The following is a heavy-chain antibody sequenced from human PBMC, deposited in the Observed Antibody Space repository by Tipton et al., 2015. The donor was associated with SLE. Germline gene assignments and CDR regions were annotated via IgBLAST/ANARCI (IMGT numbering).Heavy chain of an antibody. CDR3: ARGSDGEYVRYFDV. CDR1: GASISSGSYY. CDR2: IYSSGDR. J-gene: IGHJ2*01. D-gene: IGHD4-17*01. Sequence: TLSLTCTVSGASISSGSYYWGWVRQSAGRGLEWIGRIYSSGDRDYNPSLRSRVTMSIDASQNRVSLRLKSVSAADTAVYYCARGSDGEYVRYFDVWGPGTLVTVSS. V-gene: IGHV4-61*02.